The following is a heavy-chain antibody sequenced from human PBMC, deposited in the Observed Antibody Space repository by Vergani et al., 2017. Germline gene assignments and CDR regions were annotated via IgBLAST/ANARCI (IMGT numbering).Heavy chain of an antibody. CDR3: GGSGYYLGNSDYGRDV. D-gene: IGHD3-22*01. Sequence: QVQLVQSGAEVKKPGSSVKVSCKASGGTFSSYAISWVRQAPGQGLEWMGGIIPIFGTANYAQKFQGRVTITADESTSTAYMELSSLRSEDTAVYYCGGSGYYLGNSDYGRDVWGQGTTVTVSS. V-gene: IGHV1-69*01. J-gene: IGHJ6*01. CDR2: IIPIFGTA. CDR1: GGTFSSYA.